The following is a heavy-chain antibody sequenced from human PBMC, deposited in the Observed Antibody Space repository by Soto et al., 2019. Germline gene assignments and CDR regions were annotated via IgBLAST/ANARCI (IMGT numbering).Heavy chain of an antibody. Sequence: QVQLVESGGGVVQPGRSLRLSCAVSGFTFSKHGMHWVRQAPGKGLEWVAVILADGSRQHYGDSVKGRFTISRDNVKNTLFLQMERLRAEDTAVYYCARDDDFPDNGLDYWGQGILVTVSS. D-gene: IGHD1-1*01. CDR3: ARDDDFPDNGLDY. V-gene: IGHV3-33*01. CDR2: ILADGSRQ. CDR1: GFTFSKHG. J-gene: IGHJ4*02.